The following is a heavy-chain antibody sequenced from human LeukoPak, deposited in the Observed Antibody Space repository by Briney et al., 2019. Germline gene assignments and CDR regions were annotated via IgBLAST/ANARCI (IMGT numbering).Heavy chain of an antibody. D-gene: IGHD2-15*01. CDR1: GFTFSSYS. CDR3: ARDPHEWWSNPYAFDI. CDR2: ISSGSNTI. J-gene: IGHJ3*02. V-gene: IGHV3-48*04. Sequence: GGSLRLSCAASGFTFSSYSMNWVRQAPGKGLEWISYISSGSNTIYYADSVKGRFTISRDNAKNSLHLQMNSLRAEDTAVYYCARDPHEWWSNPYAFDIWGQGTMVTVSS.